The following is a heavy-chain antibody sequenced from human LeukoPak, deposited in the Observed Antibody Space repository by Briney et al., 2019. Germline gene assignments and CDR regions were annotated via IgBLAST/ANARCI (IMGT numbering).Heavy chain of an antibody. Sequence: PGGSLRLSCAASGFNFTNYNMNWVRQAPGKGLEWVSSIHSSSGSIYYADSLKGRFTISRDNAKNSLYLQMNSLRAEDTAVYYCARELAWDAFDIWGQGTMVTVSS. J-gene: IGHJ3*02. CDR2: IHSSSGSI. CDR1: GFNFTNYN. V-gene: IGHV3-21*01. CDR3: ARELAWDAFDI.